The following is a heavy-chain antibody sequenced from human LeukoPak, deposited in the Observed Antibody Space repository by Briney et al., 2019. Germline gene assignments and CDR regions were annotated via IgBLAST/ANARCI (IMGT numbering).Heavy chain of an antibody. D-gene: IGHD4-17*01. CDR2: TFPIFGTT. CDR3: ARADYDLASLRLDVFDM. Sequence: SVKVSCKASGGTLSGYSMNWVRQAPGQGLEWMGGTFPIFGTTKYAQKFQGRVTITADDSTDTANMELRSLRSEDTAVYYCARADYDLASLRLDVFDMWGQGTMVTVSS. V-gene: IGHV1-69*13. J-gene: IGHJ3*02. CDR1: GGTLSGYS.